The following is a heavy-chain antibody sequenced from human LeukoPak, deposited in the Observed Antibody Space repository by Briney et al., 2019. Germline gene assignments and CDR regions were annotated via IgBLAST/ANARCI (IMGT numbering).Heavy chain of an antibody. Sequence: GGSLRLSCAASGFTFSSYWMSWVRQAPGKGLEWVANIKQDGSEKYYVDSVKGRFTISRDNAKNSLYLQMNSLRAEDTAVYYCARDLFLEWELPVNDDYWGQGTLVTVSS. J-gene: IGHJ4*02. CDR2: IKQDGSEK. CDR3: ARDLFLEWELPVNDDY. V-gene: IGHV3-7*01. D-gene: IGHD1-26*01. CDR1: GFTFSSYW.